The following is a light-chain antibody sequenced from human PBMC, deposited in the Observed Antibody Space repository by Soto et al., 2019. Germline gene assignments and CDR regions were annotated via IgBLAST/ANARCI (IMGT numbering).Light chain of an antibody. CDR3: QQSGRP. CDR2: AAS. CDR1: QSVSSN. J-gene: IGKJ1*01. V-gene: IGKV3-20*01. Sequence: EIVLTQSPGTLSLSPGERATLSCRASQSVSSNLAWYQQKPGQAPRLLIYAASTRATGIPARFSGSGSGTDFTLTISRLEPEDSAVYYCQQSGRPFGQGTKVDIK.